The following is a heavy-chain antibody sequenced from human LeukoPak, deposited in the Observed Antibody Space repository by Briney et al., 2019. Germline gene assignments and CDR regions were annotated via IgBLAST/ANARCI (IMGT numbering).Heavy chain of an antibody. CDR3: ARATYSSGPFGY. J-gene: IGHJ4*02. D-gene: IGHD6-19*01. CDR1: GGSVSDYY. Sequence: SETLSLTCTISGGSVSDYYWSWIRQSPGKGLEWIGYIYHTGSTSYSPSLKSRVTISADTSQNQFSLKLSSVTAADTAVYYCARATYSSGPFGYWGQGTLVTVSS. CDR2: IYHTGST. V-gene: IGHV4-59*02.